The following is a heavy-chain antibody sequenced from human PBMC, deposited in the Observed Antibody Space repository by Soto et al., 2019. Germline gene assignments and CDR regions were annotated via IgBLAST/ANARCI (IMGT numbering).Heavy chain of an antibody. CDR2: IYYSGST. J-gene: IGHJ4*02. Sequence: QLQLQESGPGLVKPSETLSLTCTVSGGSISSSSYYWGWIRQPPGKGLEWIGSIYYSGSTYYNPSLKIRVTISVHTSKNQFSLKLRSVTAADTAVYYCARLFCGMVCIQGVGEFDYWGQGTLVTVSS. D-gene: IGHD2-8*01. CDR1: GGSISSSSYY. CDR3: ARLFCGMVCIQGVGEFDY. V-gene: IGHV4-39*01.